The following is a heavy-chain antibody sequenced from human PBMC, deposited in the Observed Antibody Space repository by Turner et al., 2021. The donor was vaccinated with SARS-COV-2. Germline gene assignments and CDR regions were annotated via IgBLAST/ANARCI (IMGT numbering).Heavy chain of an antibody. D-gene: IGHD2-15*01. CDR3: ARDLGGLRFDY. J-gene: IGHJ4*02. CDR2: IYSGGST. Sequence: EVQLVESGGGLIQPGGSLRLSCAASGFTVSSNYMSWVRQAPGKGLEWVSGIYSGGSTFYAESGKGRFNISRDNSKNTLYLQMKSLRAEDTAVYYCARDLGGLRFDYWGQGNMVTVSS. V-gene: IGHV3-53*01. CDR1: GFTVSSNY.